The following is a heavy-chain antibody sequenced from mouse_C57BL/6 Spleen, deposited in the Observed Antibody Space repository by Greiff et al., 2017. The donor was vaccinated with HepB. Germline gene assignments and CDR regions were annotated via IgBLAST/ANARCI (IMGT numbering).Heavy chain of an antibody. V-gene: IGHV1-64*01. CDR3: ARSLYYDYDGGSEDY. J-gene: IGHJ4*01. Sequence: VQLQQPGAELVKPRASVKLSCKASGYTFTSYWMHWVKQRPGQGLEWIGMIHPNSGSTNYNEKFKSKATLTVDKSSSTAYMQLSSLTSEDSAVYYCARSLYYDYDGGSEDYWGQGTSVTVSS. D-gene: IGHD2-4*01. CDR2: IHPNSGST. CDR1: GYTFTSYW.